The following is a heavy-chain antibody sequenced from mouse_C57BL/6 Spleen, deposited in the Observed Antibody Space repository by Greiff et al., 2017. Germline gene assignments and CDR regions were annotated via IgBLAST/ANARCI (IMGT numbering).Heavy chain of an antibody. D-gene: IGHD1-1*01. J-gene: IGHJ2*01. CDR2: ISSGSSTI. CDR1: GFTFSDYG. CDR3: ARDYGSKRYYFDY. Sequence: EVMLVESGGGLVKPGGSLKLSCAASGFTFSDYGMHWVRQAPEKGLEWVAYISSGSSTIYYADTVKGRFTISRDNAKNTLFLQMTSLRSEDTAMYYCARDYGSKRYYFDYWGQGTTLTVSS. V-gene: IGHV5-17*01.